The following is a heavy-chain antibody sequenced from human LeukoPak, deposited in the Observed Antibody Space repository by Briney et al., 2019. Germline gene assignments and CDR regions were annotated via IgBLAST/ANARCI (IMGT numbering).Heavy chain of an antibody. Sequence: GGSLRLSCAASGFTFSGYWMSWVRQAPGKGLEWVANIKQDGSEMYYLDSVKGRFIISRDNGKNSLYLQMNSLRAEDTAVYYCARDRGIVAQFDPWGQGTLVTVSS. D-gene: IGHD1-26*01. J-gene: IGHJ5*02. CDR1: GFTFSGYW. CDR2: IKQDGSEM. V-gene: IGHV3-7*01. CDR3: ARDRGIVAQFDP.